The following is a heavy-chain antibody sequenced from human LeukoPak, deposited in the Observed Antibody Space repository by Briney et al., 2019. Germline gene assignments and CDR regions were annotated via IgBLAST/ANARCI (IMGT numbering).Heavy chain of an antibody. D-gene: IGHD2-21*02. V-gene: IGHV3-21*01. CDR1: GFTFSCYS. CDR3: ARDEVVTAAPDY. Sequence: GGSLRLSCAASGFTFSCYSMNWVRQAPGKGLEWVSSISSSSSYIYYADSVKGRFTISRDNATNSLYLQMNSLRAEDTAVYYCARDEVVTAAPDYWGQGTLVTVSS. J-gene: IGHJ4*02. CDR2: ISSSSSYI.